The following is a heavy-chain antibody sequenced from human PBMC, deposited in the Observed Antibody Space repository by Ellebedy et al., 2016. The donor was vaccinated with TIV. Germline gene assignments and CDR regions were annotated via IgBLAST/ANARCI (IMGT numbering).Heavy chain of an antibody. CDR3: ARAGGWSSVHSYWYLDL. CDR2: INPNSGDT. J-gene: IGHJ2*01. Sequence: ASVKVSCKSSGYTFTDYFMHWVRQAPGQGLEWMGCINPNSGDTNYAHKFQGRVTMTRDTSISTAYMELRSLRSDDTAVYYCARAGGWSSVHSYWYLDLWGRGTLVTVSS. CDR1: GYTFTDYF. V-gene: IGHV1-2*02. D-gene: IGHD2-15*01.